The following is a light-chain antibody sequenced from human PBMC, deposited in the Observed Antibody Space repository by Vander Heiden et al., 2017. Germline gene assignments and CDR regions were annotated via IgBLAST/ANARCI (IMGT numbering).Light chain of an antibody. V-gene: IGKV1-33*01. CDR1: RDIRNY. J-gene: IGKJ5*01. CDR2: DAI. Sequence: DVQMTQSPSSLSASVGDRVTITCQASRDIRNYVNWYQHRPGKAPRLLVCDAIHLETGVPSRFSGSGSGTYITLTISFVQPEDVATYYCQQCEHLLTFGQGTRLEMK. CDR3: QQCEHLLT.